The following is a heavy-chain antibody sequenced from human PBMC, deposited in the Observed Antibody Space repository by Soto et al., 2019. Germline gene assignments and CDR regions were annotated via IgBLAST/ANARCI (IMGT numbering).Heavy chain of an antibody. CDR2: MNPNSGNT. Sequence: QVQLVQSGAEVKKPGASVKVSCKASGYTFTSYDINWVRLATGQGLEWMGWMNPNSGNTAYAQKLQGRVTMTSTTSISTADMELSSLGSEDTAVYYCARLKQDYAVAWGQGTLVTVSS. J-gene: IGHJ5*02. CDR1: GYTFTSYD. CDR3: ARLKQDYAVA. V-gene: IGHV1-8*01. D-gene: IGHD3-16*01.